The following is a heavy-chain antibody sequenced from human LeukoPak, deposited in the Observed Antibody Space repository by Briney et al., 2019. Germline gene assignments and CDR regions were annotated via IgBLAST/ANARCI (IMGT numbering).Heavy chain of an antibody. Sequence: GGSLRLSCAASGFTFSTYAMHWVRQAPGKGLEWVAVISYDGSSKYYADSVKGRFTISRDNSRNTLYLQMNSLRTEDTAVYYCVRDRDLSSSRYNWFDFWGHGTLVTVS. J-gene: IGHJ5*01. V-gene: IGHV3-30*04. CDR3: VRDRDLSSSRYNWFDF. CDR1: GFTFSTYA. D-gene: IGHD6-13*01. CDR2: ISYDGSSK.